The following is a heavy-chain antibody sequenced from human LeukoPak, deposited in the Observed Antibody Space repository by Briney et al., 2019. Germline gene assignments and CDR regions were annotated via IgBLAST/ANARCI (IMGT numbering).Heavy chain of an antibody. CDR2: ISGSGGST. D-gene: IGHD6-6*01. V-gene: IGHV3-23*01. J-gene: IGHJ4*02. CDR1: GFTFSSYA. CDR3: PKDRTAASLSPTAQDY. Sequence: GGSLRLSCAASGFTFSSYAMSWVRQAPGKGLEWVSAISGSGGSTYYADSVKGRFTISRDNSKNTLYLQMNSLRAEDTAVYYFPKDRTAASLSPTAQDYCDLGTLVNVSS.